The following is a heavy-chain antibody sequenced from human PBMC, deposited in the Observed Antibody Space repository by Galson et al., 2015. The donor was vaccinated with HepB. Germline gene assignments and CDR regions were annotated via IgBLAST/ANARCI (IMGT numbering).Heavy chain of an antibody. CDR2: IDPSDSYS. V-gene: IGHV5-10-1*01. J-gene: IGHJ6*02. CDR3: ARRYCSSSSCSGAHFYYYGLDV. D-gene: IGHD2-2*01. CDR1: GYTFTNYW. Sequence: VKNPGESLRISCEGSGYTFTNYWITWVRRVPGTGLEWLGRIDPSDSYSNYNPSFEGHVTISVDTSIATAYLQWSSLEASDTAVYYCARRYCSSSSCSGAHFYYYGLDVWGQGTTVTV.